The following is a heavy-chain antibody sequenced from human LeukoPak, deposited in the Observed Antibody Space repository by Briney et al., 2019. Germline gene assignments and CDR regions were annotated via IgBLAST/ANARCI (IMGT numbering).Heavy chain of an antibody. D-gene: IGHD1-26*01. CDR3: ARDYSSGSYSD. CDR1: GGSISSYY. J-gene: IGHJ4*02. V-gene: IGHV4-59*01. Sequence: SETLSLTCTGSGGSISSYYWSWIRQPPGKGLEWIGYIYYSGGTNYNPSLKSRVTISVDTSKNQFSLKLSSVTAADTAVYYCARDYSSGSYSDWGQGTLVTVSS. CDR2: IYYSGGT.